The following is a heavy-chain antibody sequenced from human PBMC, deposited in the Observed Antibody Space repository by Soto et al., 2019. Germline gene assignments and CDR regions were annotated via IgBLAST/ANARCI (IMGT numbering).Heavy chain of an antibody. D-gene: IGHD2-2*03. CDR3: ARLNGYCISTNCQGYYGMDV. CDR2: IYYSGST. J-gene: IGHJ6*02. CDR1: GGSISSSSYY. V-gene: IGHV4-39*01. Sequence: SETLSLTCTVSGGSISSSSYYWGWIRQPPGKGLEWIGSIYYSGSTYYNPSLKSRVTISVDTSKNQFSLKLSSVTAADTAVYYCARLNGYCISTNCQGYYGMDVWGQGTTVTVSS.